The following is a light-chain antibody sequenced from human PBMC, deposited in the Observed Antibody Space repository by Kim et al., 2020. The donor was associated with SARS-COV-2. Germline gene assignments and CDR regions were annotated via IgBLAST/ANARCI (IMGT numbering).Light chain of an antibody. V-gene: IGKV1-5*01. CDR2: EAS. CDR3: QQYGFPWT. J-gene: IGKJ1*01. Sequence: GDRVTITCRASQTITTWLAWYQQKPGKAPKLLIYEASSLEDGVPSRFSGSGSGTEFSLTISSLQPDDFASYYCQQYGFPWTFGHGTKVDIK. CDR1: QTITTW.